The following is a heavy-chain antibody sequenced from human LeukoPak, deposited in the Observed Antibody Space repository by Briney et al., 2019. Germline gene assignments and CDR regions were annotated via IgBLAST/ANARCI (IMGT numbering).Heavy chain of an antibody. D-gene: IGHD3-22*01. J-gene: IGHJ3*02. V-gene: IGHV1-69*05. Sequence: SVKVSCKASGGTFSSYAISWVRQAPGQGLEWMGGIIPIFGTANYAQKFQGRVTITTDESTSTAYMELSSLRSEDTAVYYCAGDGHYYDSSGYYRNDAFDIWGQGTMVTVSS. CDR2: IIPIFGTA. CDR1: GGTFSSYA. CDR3: AGDGHYYDSSGYYRNDAFDI.